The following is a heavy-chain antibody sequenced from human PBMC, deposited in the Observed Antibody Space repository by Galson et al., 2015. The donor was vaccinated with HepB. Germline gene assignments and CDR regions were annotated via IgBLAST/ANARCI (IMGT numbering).Heavy chain of an antibody. D-gene: IGHD6-6*01. CDR1: GFTFSSYS. J-gene: IGHJ4*02. CDR2: ISSSSSTI. Sequence: SLRLSCAASGFTFSSYSMNWVRQAPGKGLEWVSYISSSSSTIYYADSVKGRFTISRDNAKNSLYLQMNSLRDEDTAVYYCARCWYSSSSQFDYWGQGTLVTVSS. V-gene: IGHV3-48*02. CDR3: ARCWYSSSSQFDY.